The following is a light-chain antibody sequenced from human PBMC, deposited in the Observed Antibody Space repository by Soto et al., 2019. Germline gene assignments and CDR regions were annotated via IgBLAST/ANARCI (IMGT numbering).Light chain of an antibody. CDR3: QQYASSPWT. CDR2: GAS. CDR1: QSVTSNY. J-gene: IGKJ1*01. V-gene: IGKV3-20*01. Sequence: EIVLTQSPGTLSLSPGERATLSCGASQSVTSNYLAWYQQKPGQAPSLLIYGASARAAGIPDRFSGSGTGTDFALTISGLEPEDFAVYFCQQYASSPWTFGQGTKVDIK.